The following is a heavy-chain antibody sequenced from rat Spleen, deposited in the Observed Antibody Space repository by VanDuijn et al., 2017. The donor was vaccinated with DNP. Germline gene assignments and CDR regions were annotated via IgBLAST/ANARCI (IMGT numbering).Heavy chain of an antibody. Sequence: EVQLQESGPGLVKPSQSLSLTCSVTGYSITSNYWGWIRKFPGNKMEWIGHISYSGSTNYNPSHKGRISITSDTSKNQFFLQVNSVTTEDTATYYCARGSGTYYWYFDFWGPGTMVTVSS. J-gene: IGHJ1*01. CDR2: ISYSGST. CDR3: ARGSGTYYWYFDF. V-gene: IGHV3-1*01. CDR1: GYSITSNY. D-gene: IGHD5-1*01.